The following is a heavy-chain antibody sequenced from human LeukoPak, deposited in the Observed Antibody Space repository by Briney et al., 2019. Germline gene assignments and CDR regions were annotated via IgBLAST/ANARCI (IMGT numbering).Heavy chain of an antibody. D-gene: IGHD3-22*01. V-gene: IGHV3-30*04. J-gene: IGHJ3*02. CDR2: ISYDGSNK. CDR3: ARDGNYYDSSGYGVNAFDI. Sequence: PGGSLRLSCAASGYTFSSYAMHWVRKAPGKGLEWVAVISYDGSNKYYADSVKGRFTISRDNSKNTLYLQMNSLRAEDTAVYYCARDGNYYDSSGYGVNAFDIWGQGTMVTVSS. CDR1: GYTFSSYA.